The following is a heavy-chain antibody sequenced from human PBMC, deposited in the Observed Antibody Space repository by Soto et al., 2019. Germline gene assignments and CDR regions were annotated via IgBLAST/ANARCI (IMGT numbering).Heavy chain of an antibody. D-gene: IGHD3-10*01. J-gene: IGHJ4*02. CDR3: ARAPIIPGFFDY. Sequence: GGSLRLSCAASGFTFSSYLMHWVRQAPGKGLVWVSRINTDGSSTTYADSVQGRFTISRDNAKNTLYLQMNSLRAEDTAVYYCARAPIIPGFFDYWGQGTLVTVSS. CDR1: GFTFSSYL. CDR2: INTDGSST. V-gene: IGHV3-74*01.